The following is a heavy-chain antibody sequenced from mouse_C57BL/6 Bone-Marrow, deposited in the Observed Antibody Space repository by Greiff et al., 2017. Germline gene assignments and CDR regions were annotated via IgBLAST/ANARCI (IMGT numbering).Heavy chain of an antibody. D-gene: IGHD2-4*01. CDR2: IYPGGGYT. Sequence: VKLQESGAELVRPGTSVKMSCKASGYTFTNYWIGWAKQRPGHGLEWIGDIYPGGGYTNYNEQFKGKATLTADKSSSTAYMQFSSLTSEDSAIYYCAREGLRRGGFAYWGQGTLVTVSA. CDR3: AREGLRRGGFAY. V-gene: IGHV1-63*01. CDR1: GYTFTNYW. J-gene: IGHJ3*01.